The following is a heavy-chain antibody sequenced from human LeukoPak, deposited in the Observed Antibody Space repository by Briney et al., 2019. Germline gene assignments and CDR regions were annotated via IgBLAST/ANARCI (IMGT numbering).Heavy chain of an antibody. CDR3: ARDQGTYYYDSSGYYYVPFDI. D-gene: IGHD3-22*01. J-gene: IGHJ3*02. CDR2: IYHSGST. CDR1: GGSISSSNW. Sequence: SGTLSLTCAVSGGSISSSNWWSWVRQPPGKGLEWIGEIYHSGSTNYNPSLKSRVTISVDKSKNQFSLKLSSVTAADTAVYYCARDQGTYYYDSSGYYYVPFDIWGQGTMVTVSS. V-gene: IGHV4-4*02.